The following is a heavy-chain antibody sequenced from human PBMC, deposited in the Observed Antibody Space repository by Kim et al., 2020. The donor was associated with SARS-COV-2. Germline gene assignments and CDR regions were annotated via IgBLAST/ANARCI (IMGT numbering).Heavy chain of an antibody. CDR3: AKDMGPSLYGGNRQRGYYGMDV. CDR2: ISWNSGSI. CDR1: GFTFDDYA. J-gene: IGHJ6*02. D-gene: IGHD2-15*01. V-gene: IGHV3-9*01. Sequence: GGSLRLSCAASGFTFDDYAMHWVRQAPGKGLEWVSGISWNSGSIGYADSVKGRFTISRDNAKNSLYLQMNSLRAEDTALYYCAKDMGPSLYGGNRQRGYYGMDVWGQGTTVTVSS.